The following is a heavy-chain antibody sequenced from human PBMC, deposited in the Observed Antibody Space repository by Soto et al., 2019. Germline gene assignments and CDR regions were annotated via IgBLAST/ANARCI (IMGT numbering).Heavy chain of an antibody. D-gene: IGHD6-19*01. CDR1: GFTFSSYG. Sequence: QVQLVESGGGVVQPGRSLRLSCAASGFTFSSYGMHWVRQAPGNGLEWVAVISFDGSNKFYAESVEGRFTISRDNSKNTLYLQMNSLRAEDAALYYCAKDRRSSGWYYFDYWGQGTLVTVSS. CDR2: ISFDGSNK. J-gene: IGHJ4*02. V-gene: IGHV3-30*18. CDR3: AKDRRSSGWYYFDY.